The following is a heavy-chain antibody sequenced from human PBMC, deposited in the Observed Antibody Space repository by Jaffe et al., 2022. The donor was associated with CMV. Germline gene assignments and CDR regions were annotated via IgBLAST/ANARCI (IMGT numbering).Heavy chain of an antibody. J-gene: IGHJ5*02. CDR1: GGSFSGYY. CDR2: INHSGST. Sequence: QVQLQQWGAGLLKPSETLSLTCAVYGGSFSGYYWSWIRQPPGKGLEWIGEINHSGSTNYNPSLKSRVTISVDTSKNQFSLKLSSVTAADTAVYYCARAPIYCSGGSCYWQNWFDPWGQGTLVTVSS. D-gene: IGHD2-15*01. V-gene: IGHV4-34*01. CDR3: ARAPIYCSGGSCYWQNWFDP.